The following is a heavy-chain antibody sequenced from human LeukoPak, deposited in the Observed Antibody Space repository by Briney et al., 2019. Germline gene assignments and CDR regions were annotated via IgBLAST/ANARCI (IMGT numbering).Heavy chain of an antibody. D-gene: IGHD3-3*01. CDR1: GYTFTSYD. CDR3: ARGPTREDFWSGYFLRYFDY. J-gene: IGHJ4*02. Sequence: ASVKVSCKASGYTFTSYDFNWVRQATGQRPEWMGWMSPNSGNTGYAQKFQGRVTMTRNTSISTAYMELSSLRSEDTAVYYCARGPTREDFWSGYFLRYFDYWGQGTLVTVSS. V-gene: IGHV1-8*01. CDR2: MSPNSGNT.